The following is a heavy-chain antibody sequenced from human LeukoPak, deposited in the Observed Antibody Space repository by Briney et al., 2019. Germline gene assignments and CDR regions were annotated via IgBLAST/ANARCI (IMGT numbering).Heavy chain of an antibody. V-gene: IGHV4-59*01. CDR2: IYYSGST. D-gene: IGHD1-26*01. CDR3: ARETYGGSNDY. J-gene: IGHJ4*02. CDR1: SDSISGYY. Sequence: SETLSLTCAVSSDSISGYYWSWIRQPPGKGLEWIGYIYYSGSTKYNPSLKSRVTISVDTSKNQFSLRLSPVTAADTAMYYCARETYGGSNDYWGQGTLVTVST.